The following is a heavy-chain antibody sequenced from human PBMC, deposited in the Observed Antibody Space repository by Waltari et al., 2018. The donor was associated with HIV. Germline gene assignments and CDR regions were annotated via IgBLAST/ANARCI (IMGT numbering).Heavy chain of an antibody. CDR1: GITCSRYW. Sequence: EVQLVESGGGLVQPGGSLRLSCAASGITCSRYWMSWVRQAQGKGLEWVANIKQDGSEKYYVDSVKCRFTISRDNAKNSLYLQMNSLRAEDTAVYYCARLSSTYYYDSSGYSPFGYWGQGTLVTVSS. J-gene: IGHJ4*02. CDR3: ARLSSTYYYDSSGYSPFGY. D-gene: IGHD3-22*01. V-gene: IGHV3-7*01. CDR2: IKQDGSEK.